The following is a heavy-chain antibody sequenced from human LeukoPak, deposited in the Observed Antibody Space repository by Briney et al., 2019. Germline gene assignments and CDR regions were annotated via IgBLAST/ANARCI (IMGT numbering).Heavy chain of an antibody. CDR1: GFTFKSYS. Sequence: GGSLRLSCAASGFTFKSYSMNWVRQAPGKGLEWVAFITSTSGDMFYADSVKGRFIISRDNAKNSLYLQMDSLRAEDTAVYYCARAAGYYFDYWGQGSLVTVSS. CDR2: ITSTSGDM. V-gene: IGHV3-21*05. CDR3: ARAAGYYFDY. J-gene: IGHJ4*02.